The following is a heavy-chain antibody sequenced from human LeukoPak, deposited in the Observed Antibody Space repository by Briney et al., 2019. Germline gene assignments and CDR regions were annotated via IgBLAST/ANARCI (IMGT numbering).Heavy chain of an antibody. J-gene: IGHJ4*02. CDR2: IIPIFGTA. CDR3: ARETYSGSGSYYGVVDY. D-gene: IGHD1-26*01. V-gene: IGHV1-69*05. CDR1: GGTFSSYA. Sequence: SVKASCKASGGTFSSYAISWVRQAPGQGLEWMGRIIPIFGTANYAQKFQGRVTITTDESTSTAYMELSSLRSEDTAVYYCARETYSGSGSYYGVVDYWGQGTLVTVSS.